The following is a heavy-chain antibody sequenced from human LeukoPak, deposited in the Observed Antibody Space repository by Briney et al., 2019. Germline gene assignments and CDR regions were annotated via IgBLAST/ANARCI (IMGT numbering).Heavy chain of an antibody. CDR2: IYYSGST. J-gene: IGHJ6*04. CDR3: ARDRSVVVPAANYGMDV. D-gene: IGHD2-2*01. V-gene: IGHV4-59*01. CDR1: GGSIGSYY. Sequence: PSETLSLTCTVSGGSIGSYYWSWIRQPPGKGLEWIGYIYYSGSTNYNPSLKSRVTISVDTSKNQFSLKLSSVTAADTAVYYCARDRSVVVPAANYGMDVWGKGTTVTVSS.